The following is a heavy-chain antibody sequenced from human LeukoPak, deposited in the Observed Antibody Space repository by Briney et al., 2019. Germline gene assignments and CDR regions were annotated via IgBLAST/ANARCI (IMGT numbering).Heavy chain of an antibody. D-gene: IGHD5-18*01. CDR1: GGSISSGSYY. CDR2: IYTSGST. V-gene: IGHV4-61*02. Sequence: SQTLSLTCTVSGGSISSGSYYWSWIRQPAGKGLEWIGRIYTSGSTNYNPSLKGRVTISVDTSKNQFSLKLSSVTAADTAVYYCARDRIGGYSYDYYYYYGMDVWGQGTTVTVSS. J-gene: IGHJ6*02. CDR3: ARDRIGGYSYDYYYYYGMDV.